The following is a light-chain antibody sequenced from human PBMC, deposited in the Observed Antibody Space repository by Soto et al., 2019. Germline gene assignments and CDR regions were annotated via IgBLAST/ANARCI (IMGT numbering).Light chain of an antibody. V-gene: IGKV3-20*01. CDR2: GAS. J-gene: IGKJ1*01. CDR1: QSVSSSF. Sequence: EIVLTQSPGTLSLSPGERATLSCRASQSVSSSFLAWYQQKPGQAPRLLIYGASNRATDIPDRFSGSGSGTDFTLTISSLEPEDFAVYYCQQYVTSPWAFGQGTKVAIE. CDR3: QQYVTSPWA.